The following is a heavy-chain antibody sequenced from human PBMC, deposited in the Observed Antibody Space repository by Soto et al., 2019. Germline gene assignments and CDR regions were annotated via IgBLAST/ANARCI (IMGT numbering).Heavy chain of an antibody. V-gene: IGHV3-33*01. J-gene: IGHJ4*02. D-gene: IGHD2-21*02. CDR2: IWNDGGNK. Sequence: QVQLVESGGGVVQPGRSLRLSCAASGFTFSSHGMHWVRQAPGKGLEWVAVIWNDGGNKYYADSVKGRFTISRDTSKNTLYLQMNSLRAEDTAVYYCARDSNGGNSWFDYWGQGTLVTVSS. CDR1: GFTFSSHG. CDR3: ARDSNGGNSWFDY.